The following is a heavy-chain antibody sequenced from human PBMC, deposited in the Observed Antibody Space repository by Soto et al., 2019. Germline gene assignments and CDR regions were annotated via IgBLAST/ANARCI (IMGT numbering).Heavy chain of an antibody. CDR1: GFTFSSYA. J-gene: IGHJ4*02. Sequence: QVQLVESGGGLVQPGRSLRLSCAASGFTFSSYAMHWVRQAPGKGLEWVAAISYDGSNKYYADSVKGRFTISRDNAKKTLYLQMNSLRAEDTAVYYCAGEDYWGQGTLVTVSS. CDR2: ISYDGSNK. V-gene: IGHV3-30-3*01. CDR3: AGEDY.